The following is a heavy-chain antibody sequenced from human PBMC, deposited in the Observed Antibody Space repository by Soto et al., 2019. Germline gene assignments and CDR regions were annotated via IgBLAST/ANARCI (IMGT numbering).Heavy chain of an antibody. J-gene: IGHJ5*02. CDR2: IYYSGST. Sequence: QLQLQESGPGLVKPSETLSLTCTVSGGSISSSSYYWGWIRQPPGKGLQWIGSIYYSGSTYYNPSHESRVPLPVDTSKNQFSLKLSSVTAADTAVYYCARRGGATIHYNWFDPWGQGTLVTVSS. CDR3: ARRGGATIHYNWFDP. D-gene: IGHD1-26*01. CDR1: GGSISSSSYY. V-gene: IGHV4-39*01.